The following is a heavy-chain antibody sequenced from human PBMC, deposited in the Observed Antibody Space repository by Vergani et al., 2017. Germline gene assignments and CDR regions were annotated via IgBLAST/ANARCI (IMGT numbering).Heavy chain of an antibody. D-gene: IGHD5-18*01. CDR3: ARGLRIQLGRMVLGY. Sequence: QVQLQQWGAGLLKPSETLSLTCAVYGGSFSGYYWSWIRQPPGKGLEWIGEINHSGSTNYNPSLKSLGTISVDTSKNQFSLKLSAVTAADTAVYYCARGLRIQLGRMVLGYWGQGTLVTVSS. CDR2: INHSGST. CDR1: GGSFSGYY. V-gene: IGHV4-34*01. J-gene: IGHJ4*02.